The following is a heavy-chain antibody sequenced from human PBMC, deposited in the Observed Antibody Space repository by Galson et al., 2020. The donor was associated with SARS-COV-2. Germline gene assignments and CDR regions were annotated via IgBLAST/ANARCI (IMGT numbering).Heavy chain of an antibody. CDR3: ARGNRGFDY. CDR2: IYYTGNT. CDR1: GGSLSSGDYY. V-gene: IGHV4-30-4*01. Sequence: ETSETLSLTCAVSGGSLSSGDYYWSWIRQAPGKGLEWVGYIYYTGNTYYNPSLESRLTLSVDTPKNQFFLKLSSLTAADTAVYYCARGNRGFDYWGQGTLVTVSS. J-gene: IGHJ4*02. D-gene: IGHD3-10*01.